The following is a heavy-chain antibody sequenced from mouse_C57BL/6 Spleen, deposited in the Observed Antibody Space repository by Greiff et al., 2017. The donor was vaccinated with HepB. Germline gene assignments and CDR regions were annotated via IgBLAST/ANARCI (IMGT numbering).Heavy chain of an antibody. D-gene: IGHD2-5*01. V-gene: IGHV1-54*01. CDR3: ARSGYSNYFDY. CDR2: INPGSGGT. Sequence: VQLQQSGAELVRPGTSVKVSCKASGYAFNNYLIEWVKQRPGQGLEWIGVINPGSGGTNYNEKFKGKATLTADKSSSTAYMQLSSLTSEDSAVYFCARSGYSNYFDYWRQGTTLTVSS. CDR1: GYAFNNYL. J-gene: IGHJ2*01.